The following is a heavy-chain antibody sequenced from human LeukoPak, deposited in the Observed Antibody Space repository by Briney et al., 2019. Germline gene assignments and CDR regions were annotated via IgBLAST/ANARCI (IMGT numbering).Heavy chain of an antibody. J-gene: IGHJ5*02. D-gene: IGHD2-2*01. CDR3: ARRRDCSSTSCYGGYNWFDP. CDR1: GGTFSSYA. CDR2: IIPISGTA. V-gene: IGHV1-69*05. Sequence: GASVKVSCKASGGTFSSYAISWVRQAPGQGLEWMGGIIPISGTANYAQKFQGRVTITTDESTSTAYMELSSLRSEDTAVYYCARRRDCSSTSCYGGYNWFDPWGQGTLVTVSS.